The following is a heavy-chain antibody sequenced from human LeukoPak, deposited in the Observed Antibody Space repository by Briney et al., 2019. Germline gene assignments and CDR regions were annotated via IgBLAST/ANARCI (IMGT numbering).Heavy chain of an antibody. D-gene: IGHD3-22*01. J-gene: IGHJ3*02. V-gene: IGHV1-46*01. Sequence: ASVKVSCKASGYTFTSYYMHWVRQAPGQGLEWMGIINPSGGSTSYAQKFQGRVTMTRDTSTSTVYMELSSLRPDDTAVYFCARDSMVVVTIHDAFEIWGQGTRVTVSS. CDR2: INPSGGST. CDR3: ARDSMVVVTIHDAFEI. CDR1: GYTFTSYY.